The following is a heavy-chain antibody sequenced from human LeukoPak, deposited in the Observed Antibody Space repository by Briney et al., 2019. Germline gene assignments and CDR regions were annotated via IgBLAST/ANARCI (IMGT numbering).Heavy chain of an antibody. D-gene: IGHD6-13*01. V-gene: IGHV1-2*02. Sequence: ASVKVSCKASGYTFTGYYMHWVRQAPGQGLEWMGWISPNSGDTNYAQKFQGRVTMTRDTSISTAYMELSRLRSDDTAVYYCARYPFSSWYLWFDPWGQGTLVTVSS. CDR2: ISPNSGDT. CDR1: GYTFTGYY. J-gene: IGHJ5*02. CDR3: ARYPFSSWYLWFDP.